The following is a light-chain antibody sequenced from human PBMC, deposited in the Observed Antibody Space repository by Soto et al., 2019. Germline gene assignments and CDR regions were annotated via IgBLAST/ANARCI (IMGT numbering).Light chain of an antibody. J-gene: IGKJ5*01. CDR3: QQYNSSPIT. Sequence: DIQMTQSPCTLSASVGDRVTITCRASQSISSWLAWYQQKPGKAPKLLIYDASSLESGVPSRFSGSGSGTEFTLTISSLQPDDFAAYYCQQYNSSPITIGQGTRLEIK. CDR1: QSISSW. CDR2: DAS. V-gene: IGKV1-5*01.